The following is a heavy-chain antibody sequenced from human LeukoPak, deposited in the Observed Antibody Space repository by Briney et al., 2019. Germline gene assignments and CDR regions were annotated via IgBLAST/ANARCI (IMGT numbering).Heavy chain of an antibody. CDR1: EFTFSSYW. Sequence: GGSLRLSCAASEFTFSSYWMHWVRQAPGTGLVWVSRINSDGSSTSYADSVKGRFTISRDNAKNTLYLQMTSLRAENSAVYYCARGVYSFDIWGQGTMVTVSS. J-gene: IGHJ3*02. D-gene: IGHD2-21*01. V-gene: IGHV3-74*01. CDR2: INSDGSST. CDR3: ARGVYSFDI.